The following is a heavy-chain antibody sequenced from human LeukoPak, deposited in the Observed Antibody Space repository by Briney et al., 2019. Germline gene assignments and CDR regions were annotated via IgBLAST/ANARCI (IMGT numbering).Heavy chain of an antibody. D-gene: IGHD4-17*01. V-gene: IGHV4-38-2*02. J-gene: IGHJ6*03. CDR3: ARVDYADYYYYMDV. CDR2: IYHSGST. CDR1: GDSISLYY. Sequence: SETLSLTCSVSGDSISLYYWGWIRQPPGKGLEWIGSIYHSGSTHYNPSLKSRVTISVDTSKNQFSLKLSSVTAADTAVYYCARVDYADYYYYMDVWGKGTTVTVSS.